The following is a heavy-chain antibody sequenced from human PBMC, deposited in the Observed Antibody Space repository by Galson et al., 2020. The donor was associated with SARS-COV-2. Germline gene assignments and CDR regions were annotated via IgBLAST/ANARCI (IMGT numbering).Heavy chain of an antibody. CDR3: ARALLYNGNYYWYCDL. CDR1: GYDFSGQW. Sequence: GESLKISCTGSGYDFSGQWIAWVRRMPGKGLEWMGVIYPGDSDTKYRPSFQGQVTISADKSIRTAYLQWSSLKASDTAIYYCARALLYNGNYYWYCDLWGRGTLVTVSS. CDR2: IYPGDSDT. D-gene: IGHD1-26*01. J-gene: IGHJ2*01. V-gene: IGHV5-51*01.